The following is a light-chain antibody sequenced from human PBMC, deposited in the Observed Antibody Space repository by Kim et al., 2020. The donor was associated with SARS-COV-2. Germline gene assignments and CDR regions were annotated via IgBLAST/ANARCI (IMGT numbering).Light chain of an antibody. J-gene: IGLJ3*02. V-gene: IGLV3-21*04. CDR3: QVWDSSSDQPWV. Sequence: SYELTQPPSVSVAPGKTARITCGRNNIGSKSVHWYQQKPGQAPVLVIYYDSDRPSGIPERFSGSNSGNTATLTISRVEAGDEADYYCQVWDSSSDQPWVF. CDR2: YDS. CDR1: NIGSKS.